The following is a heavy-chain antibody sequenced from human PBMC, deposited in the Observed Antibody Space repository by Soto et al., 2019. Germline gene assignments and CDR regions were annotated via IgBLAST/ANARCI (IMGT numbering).Heavy chain of an antibody. V-gene: IGHV4-30-4*01. Sequence: ASETLSLTCTVSGGSISSGDYYWSWIRQPPGKGLEWIGYIYYCGSTYYNPSLKSRVTISVDTSKNQFSLKLSSVTAADTAVYYCARYRSSSLYFDYWGQGTLVTVSS. D-gene: IGHD6-6*01. CDR1: GGSISSGDYY. J-gene: IGHJ4*02. CDR2: IYYCGST. CDR3: ARYRSSSLYFDY.